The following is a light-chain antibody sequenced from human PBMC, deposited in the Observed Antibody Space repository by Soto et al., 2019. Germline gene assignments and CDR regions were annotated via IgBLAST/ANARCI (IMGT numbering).Light chain of an antibody. CDR2: EVT. J-gene: IGLJ1*01. Sequence: QSLLTQPASVAGSPGQSITISCSGTGSDVGAFNYVSWYQHHPGKAPKLLIYEVTNRPSGVSNRFSGSKSGNTASLTISGLHAEDEADYYCSSYTSLSTLVFGTGTKVTVL. CDR3: SSYTSLSTLV. V-gene: IGLV2-14*01. CDR1: GSDVGAFNY.